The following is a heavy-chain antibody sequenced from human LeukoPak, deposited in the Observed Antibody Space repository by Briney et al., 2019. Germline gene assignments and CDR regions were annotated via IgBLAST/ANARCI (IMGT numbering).Heavy chain of an antibody. CDR1: GFTVSGNY. V-gene: IGHV3-53*01. D-gene: IGHD4-23*01. Sequence: GGSLRLSCAVSGFTVSGNYMSWVRQAPGKGLEWVSLIYSGGTTYYADSVKGRFTISRDNSRNTLDLQMTSLRAEDTAVYYCARRAGGYSHPYDYWGQGILVTVSS. J-gene: IGHJ4*02. CDR3: ARRAGGYSHPYDY. CDR2: IYSGGTT.